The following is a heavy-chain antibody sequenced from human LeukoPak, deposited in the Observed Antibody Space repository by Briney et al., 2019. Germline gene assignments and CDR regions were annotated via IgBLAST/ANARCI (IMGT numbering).Heavy chain of an antibody. J-gene: IGHJ3*02. CDR2: IYYSGST. Sequence: PSETLSLTCTVSGGSISSSSYYWGWLCQPSGKGLEWIVSIYYSGSTYYNPSLKSRVTISVDTSKNQFSLKLSSVTAADTAVYYCASCYYYDSSAHSPLGAFDIWGQGTMVTVSS. D-gene: IGHD3-22*01. V-gene: IGHV4-39*01. CDR1: GGSISSSSYY. CDR3: ASCYYYDSSAHSPLGAFDI.